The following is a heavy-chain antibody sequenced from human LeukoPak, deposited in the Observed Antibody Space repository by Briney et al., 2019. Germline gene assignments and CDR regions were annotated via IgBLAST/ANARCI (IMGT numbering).Heavy chain of an antibody. J-gene: IGHJ3*02. V-gene: IGHV1-2*02. D-gene: IGHD3-22*01. CDR1: GYTFTGYY. Sequence: ASVKVSCKASGYTFTGYYMHWVRQAPGQGLEWMGWINPNSGGTNYAQKFQGRVTMTEDTSTDTAYMELSSLRSEDTAVYYCATASYYYDSSGYHDAFDIWGQGTMVTVSS. CDR3: ATASYYYDSSGYHDAFDI. CDR2: INPNSGGT.